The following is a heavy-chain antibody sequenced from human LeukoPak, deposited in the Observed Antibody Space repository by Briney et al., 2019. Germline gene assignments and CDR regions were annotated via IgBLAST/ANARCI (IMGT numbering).Heavy chain of an antibody. CDR3: ASITAAGKMYYFDY. CDR2: INHSGST. V-gene: IGHV4-34*01. CDR1: GGSFSGYY. D-gene: IGHD6-13*01. Sequence: SETLSLTCAVYGGSFSGYYWSWIRQPPGKGLEWIGEINHSGSTNYNPSLKSRVTISVDTSKNQFSLKLNSVTAADTAVYYCASITAAGKMYYFDYWGQGTLVTVSS. J-gene: IGHJ4*02.